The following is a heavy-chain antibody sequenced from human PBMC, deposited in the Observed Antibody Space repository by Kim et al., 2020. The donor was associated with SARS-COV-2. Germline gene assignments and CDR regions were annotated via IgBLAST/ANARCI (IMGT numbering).Heavy chain of an antibody. CDR2: INHSGST. Sequence: SETLSLTCAVYGGSFSGYYWSWIRQPPGKGLEWIGEINHSGSTNYNPSLKSRVTISVDTSKNQFSLKLSSVTAADTAVYYCARERRRIPYISMGYYFDYWGQGTLVTVSS. J-gene: IGHJ4*02. CDR1: GGSFSGYY. D-gene: IGHD3-16*01. CDR3: ARERRRIPYISMGYYFDY. V-gene: IGHV4-34*01.